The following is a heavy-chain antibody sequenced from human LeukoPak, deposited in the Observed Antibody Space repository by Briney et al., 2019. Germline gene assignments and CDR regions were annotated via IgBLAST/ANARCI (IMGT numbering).Heavy chain of an antibody. CDR1: GSTFSSYG. Sequence: GGSLRLSCAASGSTFSSYGMRWVRQAPGKGLEWVAVIWYDGSNKYYADSVKGRFTISRDNSKNTLYLQMNSLRAEDTAVYYCARDVGFQGNDYWGQGTLVTVSS. CDR3: ARDVGFQGNDY. CDR2: IWYDGSNK. D-gene: IGHD3-10*01. J-gene: IGHJ4*02. V-gene: IGHV3-33*01.